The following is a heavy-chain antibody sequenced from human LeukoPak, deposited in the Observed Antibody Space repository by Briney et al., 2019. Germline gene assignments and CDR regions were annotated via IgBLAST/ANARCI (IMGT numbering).Heavy chain of an antibody. D-gene: IGHD3-22*01. CDR2: ISSSSSYI. CDR1: GFTFSSYS. Sequence: GGSLRLSCAASGFTFSSYSMNWVRQAPGKGLEWVSSISSSSSYIYYADSVKGRFTISRDNAKNSLYLQMNSLRAEDTAVYYCARDSGYYYDSSGYLIWGQGTLVTVSS. V-gene: IGHV3-21*01. J-gene: IGHJ4*02. CDR3: ARDSGYYYDSSGYLI.